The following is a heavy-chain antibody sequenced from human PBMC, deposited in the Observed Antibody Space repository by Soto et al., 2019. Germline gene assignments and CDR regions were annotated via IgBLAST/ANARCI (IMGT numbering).Heavy chain of an antibody. D-gene: IGHD6-13*01. Sequence: QVQLVQSGAEVKKPGASVKVSCKASGYTFTSYYMHWVRQAPGQGLEWMGIINPSGGSTSYAQKFQGRVTMTRDTSTSTLYMELSSLRSEDTAVYYCASSSPGSRTLMDIWGQGTMVTVSS. J-gene: IGHJ3*02. CDR1: GYTFTSYY. V-gene: IGHV1-46*03. CDR3: ASSSPGSRTLMDI. CDR2: INPSGGST.